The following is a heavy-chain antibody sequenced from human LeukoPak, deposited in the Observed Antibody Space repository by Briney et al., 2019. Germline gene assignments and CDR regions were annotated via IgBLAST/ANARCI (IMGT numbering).Heavy chain of an antibody. CDR2: ISAYNGNT. Sequence: ASVKVSCKASGYTFTSYGISWVRQAPGQGLEWMGWISAYNGNTNYAQKLQDRVTMTTDTSTSTAYMELRSLRSDDTAVYYCAVAAANTRLGDALDIWGQGTMVTVSS. V-gene: IGHV1-18*01. J-gene: IGHJ3*02. CDR3: AVAAANTRLGDALDI. CDR1: GYTFTSYG. D-gene: IGHD6-13*01.